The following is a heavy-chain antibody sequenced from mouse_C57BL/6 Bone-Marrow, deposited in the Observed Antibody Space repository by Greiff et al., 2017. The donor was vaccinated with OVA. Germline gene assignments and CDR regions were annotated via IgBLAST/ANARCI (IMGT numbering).Heavy chain of an antibody. D-gene: IGHD3-1*01. CDR1: GFTFSSYA. Sequence: EVQLVKSGEGLVKPGGSLKLSCAASGFTFSSYAMSWVRQTPEKRLEWVAYISSGGDYIYYADTVKGRFTISRDNARNTLYLQMSSLKSEDTAMYYCTRDSWAYYFDYWGQGTTLTVSS. V-gene: IGHV5-9-1*02. CDR3: TRDSWAYYFDY. CDR2: ISSGGDYI. J-gene: IGHJ2*01.